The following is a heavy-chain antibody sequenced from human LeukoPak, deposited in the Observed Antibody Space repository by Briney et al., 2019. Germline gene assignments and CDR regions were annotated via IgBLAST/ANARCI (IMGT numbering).Heavy chain of an antibody. CDR1: GGSFSLYY. Sequence: SETLSLTCGVHGGSFSLYYWTWIRQSPGKGLEWIGEINRSGTTKYNPSLKSRVTISVDTSKNQFSLKLSSVTAADTAVYYCASGVVPAVSHYWGQGTLVTVSS. D-gene: IGHD2-2*01. CDR2: INRSGTT. V-gene: IGHV4-34*01. J-gene: IGHJ4*02. CDR3: ASGVVPAVSHY.